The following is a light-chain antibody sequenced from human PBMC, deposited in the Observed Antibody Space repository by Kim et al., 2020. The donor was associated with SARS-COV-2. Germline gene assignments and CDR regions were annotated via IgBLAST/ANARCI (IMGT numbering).Light chain of an antibody. CDR3: SSYTSSSTAV. Sequence: QSALTQPASVSGSPGQSITISCTGTSSDVGGYNYVSWYQQLPGKAPKLMIYDVSKRPSRVSNRFSGSKSGNTASLTISGLQAEDEADYYCSSYTSSSTAVFGGGTQLTVL. J-gene: IGLJ7*01. CDR2: DVS. CDR1: SSDVGGYNY. V-gene: IGLV2-14*01.